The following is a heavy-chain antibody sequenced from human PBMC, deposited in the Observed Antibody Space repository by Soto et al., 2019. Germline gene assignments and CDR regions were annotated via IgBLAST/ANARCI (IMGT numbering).Heavy chain of an antibody. CDR3: TKPSGYKGNYSPF. J-gene: IGHJ4*02. Sequence: GGSLRLSCAVSGLSVSDSGMSWVRQAPGKGLEWIALISAGASAIYYAASLKGRFTISTDAANNSVSLQVSSLRDEDTAVYYCTKPSGYKGNYSPFWGQGTLVTVSS. D-gene: IGHD2-2*02. CDR2: ISAGASAI. V-gene: IGHV3-48*02. CDR1: GLSVSDSG.